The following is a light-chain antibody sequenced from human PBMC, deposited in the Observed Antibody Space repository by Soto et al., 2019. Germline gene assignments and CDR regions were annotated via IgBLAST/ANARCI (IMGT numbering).Light chain of an antibody. CDR1: QSISTW. V-gene: IGKV1-5*02. CDR2: DAS. Sequence: DIQMTQSPSTLSASVGDRVTIICRASQSISTWLAWYQLKPGKAPKLLIYDASSLESGVPSRVSGSGSGTEFTLTISSLQPDDFATYYCQQYNSYSWTFGQGTKVDI. J-gene: IGKJ1*01. CDR3: QQYNSYSWT.